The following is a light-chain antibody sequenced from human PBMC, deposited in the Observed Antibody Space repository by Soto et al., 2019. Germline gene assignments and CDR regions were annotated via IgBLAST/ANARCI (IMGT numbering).Light chain of an antibody. CDR3: QQSNSFPLT. CDR2: KAS. V-gene: IGKV1-5*03. CDR1: QSISSW. J-gene: IGKJ4*01. Sequence: EIQMTQSPSTLSASVGDRFTITCMASQSISSWLAWYQQKPGTSPKLLIYKASSLQSGVPSRFSGSGSGTDFTLTISSLQPEDFATYYCQQSNSFPLTFGEGTKVDIK.